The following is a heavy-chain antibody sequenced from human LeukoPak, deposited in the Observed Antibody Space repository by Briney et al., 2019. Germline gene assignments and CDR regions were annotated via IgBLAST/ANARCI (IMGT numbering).Heavy chain of an antibody. D-gene: IGHD2-2*01. CDR3: AKGGYQLLFHYYYYYMDV. J-gene: IGHJ6*03. CDR1: GYTFTSYG. V-gene: IGHV1-2*02. Sequence: ASVKVSCKASGYTFTSYGISWARQAPGQGLEWMGWISAYSGGTNYAQKFQGRVTMTRDTSISTAYMELSRLRSDDTAVYYCAKGGYQLLFHYYYYYMDVWGKGTTVT. CDR2: ISAYSGGT.